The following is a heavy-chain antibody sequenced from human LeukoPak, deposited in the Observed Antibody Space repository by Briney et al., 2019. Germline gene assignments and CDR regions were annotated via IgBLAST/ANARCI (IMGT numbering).Heavy chain of an antibody. J-gene: IGHJ4*02. CDR3: ARDFRAQLWFSQPPHYFDY. CDR2: ISAYNGNT. Sequence: GASVKVSCKASGYTFTRHAIHWVRQAPGQRLEWMGWISAYNGNTNYAQKLQGRVTMTTDTSTSTAYMELRSLRSDDTAVYYCARDFRAQLWFSQPPHYFDYWGQGTLVTVSS. V-gene: IGHV1-18*01. D-gene: IGHD5-18*01. CDR1: GYTFTRHA.